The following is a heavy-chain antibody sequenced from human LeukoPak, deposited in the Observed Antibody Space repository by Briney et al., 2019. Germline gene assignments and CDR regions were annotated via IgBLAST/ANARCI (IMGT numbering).Heavy chain of an antibody. CDR3: ARDQALGY. V-gene: IGHV4-4*07. CDR2: IYPGGSV. J-gene: IGHJ4*02. Sequence: SETLSLTCSVSGGSINNYYWTWLRQPAGQGLEWIGRIYPGGSVNYNPSLKSRVTMSVDTSRTQFSLNLSSVTAADTAVYYCARDQALGYWGQGTLDTVSS. CDR1: GGSINNYY.